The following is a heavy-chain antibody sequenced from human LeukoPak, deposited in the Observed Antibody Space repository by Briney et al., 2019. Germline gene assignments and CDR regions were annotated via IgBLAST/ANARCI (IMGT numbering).Heavy chain of an antibody. Sequence: ASVTVSCKASGYTFTGYYMHWVRQAPGQGLEWMGWINPNSGGTNYAQKFQGRVTMTRDTSISTAYMELSRLRSDDTAVYYCARGGPGIAARLGDDYWGQGTLVTVSS. CDR3: ARGGPGIAARLGDDY. V-gene: IGHV1-2*02. CDR1: GYTFTGYY. CDR2: INPNSGGT. J-gene: IGHJ4*02. D-gene: IGHD6-6*01.